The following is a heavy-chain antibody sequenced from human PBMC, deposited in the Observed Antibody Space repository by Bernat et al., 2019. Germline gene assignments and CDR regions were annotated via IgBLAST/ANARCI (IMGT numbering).Heavy chain of an antibody. CDR2: ISYDGSNK. J-gene: IGHJ6*03. CDR3: ARDAIAAADYYYYMDV. Sequence: QVQLVESGGGVVQPGRSLRLSCAASGFTFSSYAMHWVRQAPGKGLEWVAVISYDGSNKYYADSVKGRFTISRDNSKNTLYLQMNSLRAEDMAVYYCARDAIAAADYYYYMDVWGKGTTVTVSS. CDR1: GFTFSSYA. V-gene: IGHV3-30*01. D-gene: IGHD6-13*01.